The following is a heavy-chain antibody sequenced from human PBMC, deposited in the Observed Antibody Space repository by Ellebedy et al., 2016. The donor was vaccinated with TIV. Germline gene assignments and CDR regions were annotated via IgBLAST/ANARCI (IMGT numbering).Heavy chain of an antibody. J-gene: IGHJ6*02. CDR3: AKDVSVGTTQSFYGMDV. V-gene: IGHV3-23*01. Sequence: PGGSLRLSCVASGFTFSNYAMNWVRQAPGKGLEWVSTVVGSSGRKYYADSVQGRFTVSRDNPKNTLYLQMNSLRAQDTAVYYCAKDVSVGTTQSFYGMDVWGQGTTVTVSS. D-gene: IGHD1-7*01. CDR2: VVGSSGRK. CDR1: GFTFSNYA.